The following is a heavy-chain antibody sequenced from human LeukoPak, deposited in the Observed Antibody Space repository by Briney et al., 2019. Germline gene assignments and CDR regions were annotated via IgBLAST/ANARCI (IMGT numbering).Heavy chain of an antibody. Sequence: GGSLRLSCAASGFTFSSYAVSWVRQAPGKGLEWVSAISGSGGSTYYADSVKGRFTISRDNSKNTLYLQMNSLRAEDTAVYYCAKPNYYDFWSGPLPFDYWGQGTLVTVSS. CDR1: GFTFSSYA. J-gene: IGHJ4*02. CDR2: ISGSGGST. V-gene: IGHV3-23*01. D-gene: IGHD3-3*01. CDR3: AKPNYYDFWSGPLPFDY.